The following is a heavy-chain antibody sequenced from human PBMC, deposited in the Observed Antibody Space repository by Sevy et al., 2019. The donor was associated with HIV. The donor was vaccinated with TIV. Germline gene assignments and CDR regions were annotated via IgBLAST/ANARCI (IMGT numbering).Heavy chain of an antibody. J-gene: IGHJ6*02. CDR2: ISYDGSNK. D-gene: IGHD3-3*01. CDR1: GFTFSSYG. CDR3: AKTETYYDFWSGLYYYYGMDV. V-gene: IGHV3-30*18. Sequence: GGSLRLSCAASGFTFSSYGMHWVRQAPGKGLEWVAVISYDGSNKYYADSVKGRFTISRDNSKNTLYLQMNSLSAEDTAVYYCAKTETYYDFWSGLYYYYGMDVWGQGTTVTVSS.